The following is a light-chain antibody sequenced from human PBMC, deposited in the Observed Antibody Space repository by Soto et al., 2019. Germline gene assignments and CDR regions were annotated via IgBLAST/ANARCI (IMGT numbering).Light chain of an antibody. J-gene: IGLJ2*01. V-gene: IGLV2-14*03. CDR2: AVS. CDR1: SSDVGRYNY. CDR3: CSYTSNSALGVF. Sequence: QSALTQPASVSGSPGQSITISCTGTSSDVGRYNYVSWYQQHPDKAPKLMIYAVSDRPSGVSDRFSGSKSGNTASLTISGLQAEDEADYYCCSYTSNSALGVFFGGGTQLTV.